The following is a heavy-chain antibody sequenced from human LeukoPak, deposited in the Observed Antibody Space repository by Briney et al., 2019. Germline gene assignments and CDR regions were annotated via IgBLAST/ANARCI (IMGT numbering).Heavy chain of an antibody. CDR3: AKGFTTGWSEGYLDY. J-gene: IGHJ4*02. D-gene: IGHD6-19*01. V-gene: IGHV3-23*01. CDR2: ISGGNT. CDR1: GFTLTNYA. Sequence: GGCVTLSCAASGFTLTNYAMNWVRQTPGKGLEWVSGISGGNTYYADSVRGRFTISRDSSKNTLYLHMDFLRAEDTAVYLCAKGFTTGWSEGYLDYWGQGTLVSVSS.